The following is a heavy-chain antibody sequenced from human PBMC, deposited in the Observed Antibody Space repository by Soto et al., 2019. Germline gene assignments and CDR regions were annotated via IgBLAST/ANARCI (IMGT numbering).Heavy chain of an antibody. CDR2: IKKDGSET. J-gene: IGHJ4*02. Sequence: EVQLVESGGGLVQPGGSLRLSCAASGFTFSSYWMSWVRQAPGMGLEWLAIIKKDGSETHYVDAVKGRFTISSDNAKNSLFLQMNSLRTDDTAVYYCARGAGWESDYWGQGTLVTVSS. D-gene: IGHD1-26*01. CDR1: GFTFSSYW. CDR3: ARGAGWESDY. V-gene: IGHV3-7*03.